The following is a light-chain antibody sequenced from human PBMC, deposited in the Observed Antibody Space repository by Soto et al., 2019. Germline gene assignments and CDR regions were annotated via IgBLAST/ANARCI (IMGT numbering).Light chain of an antibody. CDR1: QDINSH. CDR2: DAS. J-gene: IGKJ4*01. Sequence: DIQMTQSPSSLSASVGDRVTITCRASQDINSHLAWFQQKPGKAPKSLISDASSLQSGVPLNFSGSGSGTDFTLTITSLLSEDFATYYCQQYHSHPVTFGGGTKVEIK. CDR3: QQYHSHPVT. V-gene: IGKV1-16*02.